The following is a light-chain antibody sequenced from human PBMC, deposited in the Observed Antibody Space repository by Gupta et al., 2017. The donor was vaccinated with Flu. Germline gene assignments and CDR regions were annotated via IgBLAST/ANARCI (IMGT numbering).Light chain of an antibody. CDR1: QSVLYSSNNKNY. V-gene: IGKV4-1*01. Sequence: DIVMTQSPDSLAVSLGESATINCKSSQSVLYSSNNKNYLAWYQQKQGQPPKLLLYWASTRESGVPDRFSGSGSGTDFTLTISSLQAEDVAVYYCQQYDSTPRTFGQGTKVEIK. CDR3: QQYDSTPRT. J-gene: IGKJ1*01. CDR2: WAS.